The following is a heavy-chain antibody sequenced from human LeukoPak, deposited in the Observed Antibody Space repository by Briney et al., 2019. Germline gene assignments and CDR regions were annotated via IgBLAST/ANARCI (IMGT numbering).Heavy chain of an antibody. Sequence: SETLSLTCAVSGFSISTGYYWGWIRQPPGKGLEWIGSMYRSGSTYYNPSLKSRMTISLATSKNQFSLKLNSVTAADPALYYCVSQVVPAAIPDAFDIWGRGTMVSVSS. CDR2: MYRSGST. J-gene: IGHJ3*02. V-gene: IGHV4-38-2*01. D-gene: IGHD2-2*01. CDR1: GFSISTGYY. CDR3: VSQVVPAAIPDAFDI.